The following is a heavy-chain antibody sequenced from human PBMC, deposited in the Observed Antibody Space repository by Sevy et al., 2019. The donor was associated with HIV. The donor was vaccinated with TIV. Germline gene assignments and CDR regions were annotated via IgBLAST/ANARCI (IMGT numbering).Heavy chain of an antibody. J-gene: IGHJ4*02. Sequence: GGSLRLSCAASGFTFSSYAMHWVRQAPGKGLEWVAVISYDGSNKYYADSVNGRFTISRDNSKNTLYLQMNSLRAEDTAVYYCARDLAVAGYWGQGTLVTVSS. D-gene: IGHD6-19*01. V-gene: IGHV3-30-3*01. CDR3: ARDLAVAGY. CDR1: GFTFSSYA. CDR2: ISYDGSNK.